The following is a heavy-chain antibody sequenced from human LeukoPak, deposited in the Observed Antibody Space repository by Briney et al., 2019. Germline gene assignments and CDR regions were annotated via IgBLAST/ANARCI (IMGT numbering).Heavy chain of an antibody. J-gene: IGHJ6*03. CDR1: GFTVSSNY. D-gene: IGHD1-26*01. Sequence: PGGSLRLSCAASGFTVSSNYMSWVRQAPGKGLEWVSSVSTSGGTTYSADSVKGRFTISRDNSKNTLYLQMNSLRAEDTAVFYCARSSRRVGASTPYYYYFYMDVWGKGTTVTVSS. CDR2: STSGGTT. V-gene: IGHV3-53*01. CDR3: ARSSRRVGASTPYYYYFYMDV.